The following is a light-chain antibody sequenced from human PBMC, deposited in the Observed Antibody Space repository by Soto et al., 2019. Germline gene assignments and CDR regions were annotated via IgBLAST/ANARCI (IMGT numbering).Light chain of an antibody. CDR2: GAS. V-gene: IGKV3-20*01. J-gene: IGKJ1*01. CDR3: QQYGSSPT. CDR1: QSVSSNY. Sequence: EIVLTQTPGTLSLSPGERATLSCRASQSVSSNYLAWYQQKPGQATRLLIYGASSRATGIPDRFSSRVSGTDFPLTISRLEPEDFAVYYCQQYGSSPTFGQGTKVAIK.